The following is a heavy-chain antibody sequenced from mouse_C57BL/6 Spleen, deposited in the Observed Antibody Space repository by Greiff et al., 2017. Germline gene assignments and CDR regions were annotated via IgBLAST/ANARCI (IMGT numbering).Heavy chain of an antibody. CDR1: GFTFSSYA. Sequence: EVKLVESGGGLVKPGGSLKLSCAASGFTFSSYAMSWVRQTPEKRLEWVATISDGGSYTYYPDNVKGRFTISRDNAKNNLYLQMSHLKSEDTAMYYCAREVGTGYFDYWGQGTTLTVSS. CDR3: AREVGTGYFDY. CDR2: ISDGGSYT. D-gene: IGHD4-1*01. V-gene: IGHV5-4*01. J-gene: IGHJ2*01.